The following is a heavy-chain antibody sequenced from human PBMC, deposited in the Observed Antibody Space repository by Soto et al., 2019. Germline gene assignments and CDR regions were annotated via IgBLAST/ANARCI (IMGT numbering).Heavy chain of an antibody. Sequence: SLKISCKGSGYRFTYYWIGWVRQMPGKGLEWMGTIYPGDSDTRYSPSFQDQVTISVDKSINTAYLQWASLKASDTAMYYCARHDIAVAADYWGQGTLVTVS. CDR1: GYRFTYYW. CDR3: ARHDIAVAADY. J-gene: IGHJ4*02. CDR2: IYPGDSDT. V-gene: IGHV5-51*01. D-gene: IGHD6-19*01.